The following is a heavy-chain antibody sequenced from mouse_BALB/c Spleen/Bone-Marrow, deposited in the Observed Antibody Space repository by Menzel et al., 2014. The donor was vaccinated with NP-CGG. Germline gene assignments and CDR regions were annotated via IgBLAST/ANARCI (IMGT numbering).Heavy chain of an antibody. CDR3: ASYYGNYAY. CDR2: INPSNGRT. V-gene: IGHV1S81*02. D-gene: IGHD2-1*01. Sequence: QVQLQQSGAELVKPGASVKLSCKASGYTFTSYWIHWVKQRPGQGLEWIGEINPSNGRTIYNEKFKSKATLTVDKSSSTAYMQLSSLTAEDSAVCYCASYYGNYAYWGQGTLVTVSA. J-gene: IGHJ3*01. CDR1: GYTFTSYW.